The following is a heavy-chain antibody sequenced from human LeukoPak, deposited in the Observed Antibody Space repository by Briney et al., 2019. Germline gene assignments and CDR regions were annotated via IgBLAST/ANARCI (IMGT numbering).Heavy chain of an antibody. J-gene: IGHJ6*03. D-gene: IGHD4-23*01. V-gene: IGHV1-2*02. CDR3: ARGLHDYGGNGYYYYYYMDV. CDR2: INPNSGGT. Sequence: ASVKVSCKTSGYTFSGYYMHWVRQAPGQGLEWMGWINPNSGGTNYAQNFQGKVTMTRDTSISTAYMELSRLRSDDTAVYYCARGLHDYGGNGYYYYYYMDVWGKGTTVTISS. CDR1: GYTFSGYY.